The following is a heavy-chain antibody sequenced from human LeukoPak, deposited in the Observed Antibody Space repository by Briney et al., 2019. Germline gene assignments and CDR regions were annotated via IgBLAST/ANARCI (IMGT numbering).Heavy chain of an antibody. J-gene: IGHJ6*03. CDR2: IYYSGSS. D-gene: IGHD2-15*01. CDR1: GGSISSSSYY. Sequence: PSETLSLTCTVSGGSISSSSYYWGWIRQPPGKGLEWIGTIYYSGSSYYNPSLKSRVTISVDTSRNQFSLKLSSVTAADTAMHYCARHKVPSYCGGGACFSHYYSYYMDVWGNGTTVTVSS. V-gene: IGHV4-39*01. CDR3: ARHKVPSYCGGGACFSHYYSYYMDV.